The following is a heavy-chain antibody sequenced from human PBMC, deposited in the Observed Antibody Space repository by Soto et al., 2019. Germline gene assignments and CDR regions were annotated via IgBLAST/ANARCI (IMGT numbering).Heavy chain of an antibody. CDR2: ISYDGSNK. CDR1: GFTFSSYA. D-gene: IGHD6-13*01. J-gene: IGHJ3*02. CDR3: AREGSSNNAFDI. V-gene: IGHV3-30-3*01. Sequence: GGSLRLSCAASGFTFSSYAMHWVRQAPGKGLEWVAVISYDGSNKYYADSVKGRFTISRDNSKNTLYLQMNSLRAEDTAVYYCAREGSSNNAFDIWGQGTMVTVSS.